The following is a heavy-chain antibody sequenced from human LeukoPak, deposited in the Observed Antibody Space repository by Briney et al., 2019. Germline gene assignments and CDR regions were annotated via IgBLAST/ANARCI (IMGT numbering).Heavy chain of an antibody. D-gene: IGHD3-10*01. CDR1: GFTVSSNY. Sequence: GGSLRLSCAASGFTVSSNYMSWVRQAPGKGLEWVSGIYSGGSTYYADSVKGRFTISRDNSKNTLYLQMNSLRAEDTAVYYCAREPHRWFGEQYGMDVWGKGTTVTVSS. V-gene: IGHV3-53*01. J-gene: IGHJ6*04. CDR3: AREPHRWFGEQYGMDV. CDR2: IYSGGST.